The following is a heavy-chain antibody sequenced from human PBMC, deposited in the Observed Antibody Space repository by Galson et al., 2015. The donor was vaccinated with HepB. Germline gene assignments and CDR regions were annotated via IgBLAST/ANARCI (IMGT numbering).Heavy chain of an antibody. CDR3: AREGRAAVTNPVEY. D-gene: IGHD6-13*01. J-gene: IGHJ4*02. CDR1: GYTFTSYA. V-gene: IGHV1-69*13. CDR2: ITPLFGTP. Sequence: SVKVFCKASGYTFTSYAISWVRQAPGQGLEWMGGITPLFGTPNYAQKFQGRVTITADESTSTAYMELRNLRSEDTAVYYCAREGRAAVTNPVEYWGQGTLVTVSS.